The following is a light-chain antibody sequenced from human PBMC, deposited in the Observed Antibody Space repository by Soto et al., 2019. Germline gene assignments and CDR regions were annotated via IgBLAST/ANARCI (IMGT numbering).Light chain of an antibody. Sequence: QSVLTQPPSASGSPGQSVTISCTGTSSDIGGYNYVSWYQQHPGKAPKLMIYEVSKRPSGAPDRFSGSKSGNTASLTVSGLQAEDEADYYCSSYDSTLSARYVFGTGTKVTVL. CDR2: EVS. V-gene: IGLV2-8*01. CDR3: SSYDSTLSARYV. J-gene: IGLJ1*01. CDR1: SSDIGGYNY.